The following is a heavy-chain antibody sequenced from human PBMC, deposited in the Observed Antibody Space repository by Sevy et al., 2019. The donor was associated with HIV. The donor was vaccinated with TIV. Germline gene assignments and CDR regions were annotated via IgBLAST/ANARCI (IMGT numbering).Heavy chain of an antibody. CDR1: GFTFSSYG. D-gene: IGHD5-18*01. CDR3: ARTMVTNYYYCMDV. V-gene: IGHV3-30*03. J-gene: IGHJ6*02. CDR2: ISYDGSNK. Sequence: GGSLRLSCAASGFTFSSYGMHWVRQAPGKGLEWVAVISYDGSNKYYADSVKGRFTISRDNSKNTLYLQMNSLRAEDTAVYYCARTMVTNYYYCMDVWGQGTTVTVSS.